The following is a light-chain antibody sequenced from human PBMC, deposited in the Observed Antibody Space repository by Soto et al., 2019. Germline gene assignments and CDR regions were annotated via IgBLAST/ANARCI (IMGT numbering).Light chain of an antibody. CDR3: QAWDSGKAV. Sequence: SYELTQPPSVSVSPGQTASITCSGDQLGDKYACWYQQKSGQSPVLVIYQDTKRPSGIPERFSGSNSGNTATLTISGTQAMDEADYYCQAWDSGKAVFGGGTKVTVL. CDR2: QDT. J-gene: IGLJ2*01. V-gene: IGLV3-1*01. CDR1: QLGDKY.